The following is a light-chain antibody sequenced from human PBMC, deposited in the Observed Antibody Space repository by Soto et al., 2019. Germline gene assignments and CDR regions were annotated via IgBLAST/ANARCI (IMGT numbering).Light chain of an antibody. J-gene: IGKJ5*01. V-gene: IGKV3-15*01. Sequence: EMVMTQSPATLSVSQGERATLSCRASQSVSSYLAWYQQKPGQAPRLLIYGAATRATGIPARFSGSGSGTEFTLTISGLQSEDFAVYYCQQRTNRPPITFGQGTRLDIK. CDR3: QQRTNRPPIT. CDR2: GAA. CDR1: QSVSSY.